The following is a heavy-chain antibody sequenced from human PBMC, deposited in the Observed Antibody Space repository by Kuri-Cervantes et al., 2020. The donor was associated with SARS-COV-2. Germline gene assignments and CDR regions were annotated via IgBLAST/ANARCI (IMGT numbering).Heavy chain of an antibody. CDR3: ARSTSFRRLVVISQGGAFDI. J-gene: IGHJ3*02. CDR1: GYTFTDYY. V-gene: IGHV1-2*04. Sequence: ASVTVTRKSSGYTFTDYYMHWVRQAPAQGLEWMGWSNPNSGGTNNAQKFQGWVTIIMDTSISTVYMELSRLSSNDTAVYYCARSTSFRRLVVISQGGAFDIWGQGTMVTVSS. CDR2: SNPNSGGT. D-gene: IGHD3-22*01.